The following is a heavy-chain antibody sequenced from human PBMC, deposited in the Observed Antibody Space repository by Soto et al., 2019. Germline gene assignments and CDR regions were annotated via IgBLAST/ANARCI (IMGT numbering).Heavy chain of an antibody. CDR1: GFTFSSYA. V-gene: IGHV3-23*01. J-gene: IGHJ4*02. CDR3: AKEPNYDFWSGYYFDY. CDR2: ISGSGCST. D-gene: IGHD3-3*01. Sequence: GGSLRLSCAASGFTFSSYAMSWVRQAPGKGLEWVSAISGSGCSTYYADSVKGRFTISRDNSKNTLYLQMNSLRAEDTAVYYCAKEPNYDFWSGYYFDYWGQGTLVTVSS.